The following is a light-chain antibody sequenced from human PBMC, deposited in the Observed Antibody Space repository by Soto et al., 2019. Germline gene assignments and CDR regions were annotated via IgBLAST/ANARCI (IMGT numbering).Light chain of an antibody. CDR2: GAS. J-gene: IGKJ5*01. CDR1: QSVSSN. CDR3: QQRSAWPQIT. Sequence: EIVMTQSPATLSVSAGERATLSCRASQSVSSNLAWYQQRPGQAPRLLIYGASTRATGIPARFSGSGSGTEFTLTISSLQSEDFAVYYCQQRSAWPQITFGQGTRLEI. V-gene: IGKV3-15*01.